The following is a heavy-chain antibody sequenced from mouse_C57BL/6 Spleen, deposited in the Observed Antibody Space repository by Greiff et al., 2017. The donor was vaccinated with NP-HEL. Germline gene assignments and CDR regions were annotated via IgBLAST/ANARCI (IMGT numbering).Heavy chain of an antibody. D-gene: IGHD1-1*01. J-gene: IGHJ3*01. CDR1: GFSLSTSGMG. CDR2: IYWDDDK. CDR3: ARSYYYGSSYVWFAY. V-gene: IGHV8-12*01. Sequence: QVTLKESGPGILQSSQTLSLTCSFSGFSLSTSGMGVSWIRQPSGKGLEWLAHIYWDDDKRYNPSLKSRLTISKDTSRNQVFLKITSVDTADTATYYCARSYYYGSSYVWFAYWGQGTLVTVSA.